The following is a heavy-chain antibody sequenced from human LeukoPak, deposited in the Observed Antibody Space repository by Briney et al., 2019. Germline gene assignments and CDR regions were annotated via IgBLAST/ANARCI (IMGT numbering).Heavy chain of an antibody. CDR3: AKASTRDTGYYFDS. V-gene: IGHV3-23*01. CDR1: GFTFSNYA. J-gene: IGHJ4*02. Sequence: PGGSLRLSCAASGFTFSNYAMGWVRQAPGKGPEWVSSIRYNIENTHYADAVQGRFTISRENSKNTLYLQMNSLRAEDTARYYCAKASTRDTGYYFDSWGQGTLVSVSS. D-gene: IGHD3-9*01. CDR2: IRYNIENT.